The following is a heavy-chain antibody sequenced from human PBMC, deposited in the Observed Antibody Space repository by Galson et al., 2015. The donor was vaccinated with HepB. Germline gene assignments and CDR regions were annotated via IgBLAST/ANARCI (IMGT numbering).Heavy chain of an antibody. CDR1: GFTFSNAW. CDR3: TTEAYCGGDCYGAAVMEFYFDY. D-gene: IGHD2-21*02. CDR2: IKSKTDGGTT. Sequence: SLRLSCAASGFTFSNAWMSWVRQAPGKGLEWVGRIKSKTDGGTTDYAAPVKGRFTISRDDSKNTLYLQMNSLKTEDTAVYYCTTEAYCGGDCYGAAVMEFYFDYWGQGTLVTVSS. J-gene: IGHJ4*02. V-gene: IGHV3-15*01.